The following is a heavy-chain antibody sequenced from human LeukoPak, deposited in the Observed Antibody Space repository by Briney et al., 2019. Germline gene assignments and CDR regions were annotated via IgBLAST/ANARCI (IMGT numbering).Heavy chain of an antibody. CDR3: ARVTRNYDILTGYYYYYYMDV. Sequence: SSETLSLTCTVSGGSISSSTYHWGWIRQPPGKGLEWIGSFYNSGGTYYNPSLKSRVTISVDTSKNQFSLKLSSVTAADTAVYYCARVTRNYDILTGYYYYYYMDVWGKGTTVTVSS. V-gene: IGHV4-39*07. J-gene: IGHJ6*03. CDR2: FYNSGGT. D-gene: IGHD3-9*01. CDR1: GGSISSSTYH.